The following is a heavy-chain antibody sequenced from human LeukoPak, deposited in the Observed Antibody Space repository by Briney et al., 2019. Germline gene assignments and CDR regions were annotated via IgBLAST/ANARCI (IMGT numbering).Heavy chain of an antibody. D-gene: IGHD3-22*01. CDR1: GFTFSSYS. Sequence: PGGSLRLSCAASGFTFSSYSMNWVRQAPGKGLEWVSYISSSSSTIYYADSVKGRFTISRDNAKNSLYLRMNSLRAEDTAVYYCARTPRYYYDSSGLGGDAFDIWGQGTMVTVSS. J-gene: IGHJ3*02. CDR3: ARTPRYYYDSSGLGGDAFDI. CDR2: ISSSSSTI. V-gene: IGHV3-48*01.